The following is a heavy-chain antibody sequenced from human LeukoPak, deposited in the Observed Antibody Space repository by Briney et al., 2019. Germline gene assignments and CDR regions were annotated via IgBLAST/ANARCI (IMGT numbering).Heavy chain of an antibody. J-gene: IGHJ4*02. CDR1: GXXFXXYX. Sequence: RXXXAXXGXXFXXYXXXWXXQAPGKGLEWVSYISSSGSTIYYADSVKGRFTISRDNAKNSLYLQMNSLRAEDTAVYYCARLAYCGGDCYFIFDYWGQGTLVTVYS. CDR3: ARLAYCGGDCYFIFDY. V-gene: IGHV3-11*01. CDR2: ISSSGSTI. D-gene: IGHD2-21*02.